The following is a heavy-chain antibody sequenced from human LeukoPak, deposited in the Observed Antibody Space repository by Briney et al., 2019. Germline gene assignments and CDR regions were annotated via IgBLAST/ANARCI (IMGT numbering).Heavy chain of an antibody. V-gene: IGHV3-21*01. Sequence: PGRSLRLSCAASGFTFSSYSMNWVRQAPEKRLEWVSSISSGTTYIYYADSLKGRFTISRDNAKSSLYLQMNSLSAEDTAVYYCAKASDYGDHFSGMDVWGQGTTVTVSS. D-gene: IGHD4-17*01. CDR3: AKASDYGDHFSGMDV. CDR2: ISSGTTYI. CDR1: GFTFSSYS. J-gene: IGHJ6*02.